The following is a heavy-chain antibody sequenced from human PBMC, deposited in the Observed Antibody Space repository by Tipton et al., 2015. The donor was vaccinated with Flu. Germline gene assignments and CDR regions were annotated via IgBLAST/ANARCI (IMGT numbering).Heavy chain of an antibody. CDR3: ARDRGDVWGSYPRNAFDI. CDR2: IYYSGST. D-gene: IGHD3-16*02. J-gene: IGHJ3*02. Sequence: TLSLTCTVSGGSISSYYWSWIRQPPGKGLEWIGYIYYSGSTNYNPSLKSRVTISVDTSKNQFSLKLSSVTAADTAVYYCARDRGDVWGSYPRNAFDIWGQGTMVTVSS. V-gene: IGHV4-59*01. CDR1: GGSISSYY.